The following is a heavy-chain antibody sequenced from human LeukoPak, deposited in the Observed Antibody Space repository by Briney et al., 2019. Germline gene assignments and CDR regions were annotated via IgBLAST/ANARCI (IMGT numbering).Heavy chain of an antibody. CDR3: ARGIPTYYDFWSGYQYYFDY. D-gene: IGHD3-3*01. V-gene: IGHV3-21*01. CDR1: GFTFSSYS. J-gene: IGHJ4*02. CDR2: ISSSSSYI. Sequence: GGSLRLSCAASGFTFSSYSMNWVRQAPGKGLEWVSSISSSSSYIYYADSVKGRFTISRDNAKNSLYLQMNSLRAEDTAVYYCARGIPTYYDFWSGYQYYFDYWGQGTLVTVSS.